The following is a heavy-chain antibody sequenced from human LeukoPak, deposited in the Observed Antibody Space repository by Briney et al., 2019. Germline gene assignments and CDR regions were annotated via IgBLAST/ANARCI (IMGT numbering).Heavy chain of an antibody. CDR1: GVSLSTIGMC. Sequence: SGPTLMNPTETLTLTRSFSGVSLSTIGMCLNWIRQPPGNALECLEHIDWDDDKYYKTALKTRVTISKDTSKNQVVLTMTNMDPVDTATYYCARAYTGSYTDAFGVWGQGTVITVSS. V-gene: IGHV2-70*01. J-gene: IGHJ3*01. CDR3: ARAYTGSYTDAFGV. CDR2: IDWDDDK. D-gene: IGHD1-26*01.